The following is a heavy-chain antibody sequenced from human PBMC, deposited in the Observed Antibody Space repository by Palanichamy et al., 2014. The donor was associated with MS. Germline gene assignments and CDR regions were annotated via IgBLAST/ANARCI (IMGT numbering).Heavy chain of an antibody. D-gene: IGHD1-1*01. J-gene: IGHJ3*02. V-gene: IGHV4-39*01. Sequence: QVQLQESGPGLVKPSETLSLTCTVSGGFISSSSYYWGWIRQPPGKGLEWLGSMYYSGSTYYNPSLKRRVTTSIDTSKNQLSLKLTSVTAADTAVYYCARTERASRGAFDIWGQGTMVTVSS. CDR2: MYYSGST. CDR1: GGFISSSSYY. CDR3: ARTERASRGAFDI.